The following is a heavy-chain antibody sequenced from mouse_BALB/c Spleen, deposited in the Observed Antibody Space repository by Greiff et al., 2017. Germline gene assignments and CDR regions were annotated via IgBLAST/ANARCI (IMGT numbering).Heavy chain of an antibody. J-gene: IGHJ4*01. D-gene: IGHD1-1*01. V-gene: IGHV5-6-4*01. Sequence: DVKLQESGGGLVKPGGSLKLSCAASGFTFSSYTMSWVRQTPEKRLEWVATISSGGSYTYYPDSVKGRFTISRDNAKNTLYLQMSSLKSEDTAMYYCTSFTTVVADYYAMDYWGQGTSVTVSS. CDR3: TSFTTVVADYYAMDY. CDR2: ISSGGSYT. CDR1: GFTFSSYT.